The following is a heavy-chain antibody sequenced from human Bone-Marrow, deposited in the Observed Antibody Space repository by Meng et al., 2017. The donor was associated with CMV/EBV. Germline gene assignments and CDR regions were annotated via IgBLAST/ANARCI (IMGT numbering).Heavy chain of an antibody. CDR2: ITQNGATT. J-gene: IGHJ4*02. CDR3: AKPKSEVRYLDWLSDS. CDR1: GFTFSNFV. D-gene: IGHD3-9*01. V-gene: IGHV3-23*01. Sequence: GESLKISCAASGFTFSNFVMVWVRQAPGKGLEWVSAITQNGATTSYAESVKGRFTVSRDNSKNTLYLQRDSLRAEDTALYYCAKPKSEVRYLDWLSDSWGQGTLVTVSS.